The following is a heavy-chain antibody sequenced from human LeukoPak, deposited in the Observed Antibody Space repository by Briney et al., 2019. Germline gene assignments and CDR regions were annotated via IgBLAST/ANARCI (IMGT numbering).Heavy chain of an antibody. J-gene: IGHJ4*02. D-gene: IGHD3-22*01. CDR3: ARGLGYYDSSGYNY. CDR1: GGSFSGYY. V-gene: IGHV4-34*01. CDR2: INHSGST. Sequence: SETLSLTCAVYGGSFSGYYWSWIRQPPGKGLEWIGEINHSGSTNYNPSLKSRVTISVDTSKNQFSLKLSSVTAADTAVYYCARGLGYYDSSGYNYRGQGTLVTVSS.